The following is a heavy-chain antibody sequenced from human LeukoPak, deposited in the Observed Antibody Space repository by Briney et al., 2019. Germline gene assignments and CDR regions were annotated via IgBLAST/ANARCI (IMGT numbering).Heavy chain of an antibody. J-gene: IGHJ6*03. CDR1: GFTFSSYS. D-gene: IGHD6-19*01. CDR3: ARDRGSGWWYYMDV. CDR2: ISSSSSYI. V-gene: IGHV3-21*01. Sequence: GGSLRLSCAASGFTFSSYSMNWVRQAPGKGLEWVSSISSSSSYIYYADSVKGRFTISRDNSKNTLYLQMNSLRAEDTAIYYCARDRGSGWWYYMDVWGKGTTVTVSS.